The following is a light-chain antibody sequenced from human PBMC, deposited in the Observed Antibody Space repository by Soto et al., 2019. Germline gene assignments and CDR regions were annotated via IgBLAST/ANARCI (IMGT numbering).Light chain of an antibody. CDR1: QSVSSSY. Sequence: EIVLTQSPGTLSLSPGERATLSCRASQSVSSSYLAWYQQQPGQAPRLLIYGASGRATGIPDRFSGSGSGTDFTLTISRLEPEDFAVYYCQQYGSSRGFTFGPGTKVDIK. CDR2: GAS. V-gene: IGKV3-20*01. J-gene: IGKJ3*01. CDR3: QQYGSSRGFT.